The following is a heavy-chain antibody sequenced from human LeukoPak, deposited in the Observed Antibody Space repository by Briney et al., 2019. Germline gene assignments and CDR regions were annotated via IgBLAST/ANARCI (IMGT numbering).Heavy chain of an antibody. CDR2: INHSGST. CDR3: ASDAGEMAIYAFDI. CDR1: GGSLSSYY. J-gene: IGHJ3*02. Sequence: PSETLSLTCTVSGGSLSSYYWSWIRQPPGKGLEWVGEINHSGSTNYTPSLKSRVTISVDTSKNQFSLKLSSVTAADTAVYYCASDAGEMAIYAFDIWGQGTMVTVSS. V-gene: IGHV4-34*01. D-gene: IGHD5-24*01.